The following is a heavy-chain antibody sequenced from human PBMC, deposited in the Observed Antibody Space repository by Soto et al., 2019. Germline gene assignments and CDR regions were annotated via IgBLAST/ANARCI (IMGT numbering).Heavy chain of an antibody. CDR3: ARVPIRGPTGDFDY. V-gene: IGHV1-2*02. Sequence: QVHLVQSGAEVKRPGDSVKVSCQASGYTFTDYHIHWVRQAPGQGLEWMGRVTPRSGEVYYSPKFQGRVTLTRDTSISTAYMELTTLKFDDTAVFYCARVPIRGPTGDFDYWGQGTLATVSS. CDR1: GYTFTDYH. J-gene: IGHJ4*02. D-gene: IGHD1-26*01. CDR2: VTPRSGEV.